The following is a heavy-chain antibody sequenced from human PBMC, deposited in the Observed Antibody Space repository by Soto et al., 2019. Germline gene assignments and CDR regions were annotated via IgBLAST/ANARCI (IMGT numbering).Heavy chain of an antibody. D-gene: IGHD5-18*01. V-gene: IGHV1-2*02. Sequence: ASVKVSCKASGGTFSSYAISWVRQAPGQGLEWMGWINPNSGGTNYAQKFQGRVTMTRDTSISTAYMELSRLRSDDTAVYYCARASWIPDVWYWGQGTLVTVSS. J-gene: IGHJ4*02. CDR1: GGTFSSYA. CDR2: INPNSGGT. CDR3: ARASWIPDVWY.